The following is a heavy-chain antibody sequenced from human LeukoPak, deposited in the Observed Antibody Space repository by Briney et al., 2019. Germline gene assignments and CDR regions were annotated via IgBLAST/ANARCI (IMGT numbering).Heavy chain of an antibody. D-gene: IGHD3-16*01. CDR3: ARANYYDSPYFDY. J-gene: IGHJ4*02. V-gene: IGHV4-38-2*02. Sequence: SETLSLTCTVSGYSISGGYYWGWIRQPPGKGLEWIGNIFHNGTTYYNPSLKSRVTISVDTSKNQFSLRVTSVAAADTAVYFCARANYYDSPYFDYWGQGALVTVSS. CDR1: GYSISGGYY. CDR2: IFHNGTT.